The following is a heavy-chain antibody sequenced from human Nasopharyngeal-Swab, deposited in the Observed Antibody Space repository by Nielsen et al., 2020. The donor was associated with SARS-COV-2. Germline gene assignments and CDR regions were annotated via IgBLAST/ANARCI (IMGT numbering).Heavy chain of an antibody. D-gene: IGHD1-26*01. Sequence: GESLKISCAASGFTFSSYAMSWVRQAPGKGLEWVSAISGSGGGTYYADSVKGRFTISRDNSKNTLYLQMNSLRAEDTAVYYCAKRVGATIDYWGQGTLVTVSS. CDR2: ISGSGGGT. CDR3: AKRVGATIDY. J-gene: IGHJ4*02. CDR1: GFTFSSYA. V-gene: IGHV3-23*01.